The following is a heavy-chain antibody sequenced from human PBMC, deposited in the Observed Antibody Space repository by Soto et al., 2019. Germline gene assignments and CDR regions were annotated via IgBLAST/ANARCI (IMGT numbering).Heavy chain of an antibody. CDR1: GYTFTSYG. D-gene: IGHD3-3*01. V-gene: IGHV1-18*01. J-gene: IGHJ6*02. CDR3: AREGIFGVVIYYYYGMDV. CDR2: ISAYNGNT. Sequence: ASVKVSFKASGYTFTSYGISWVRQAPGQGLEWMGWISAYNGNTNYAQKLQGRVTMTTDTSTSTAYMELRSLRSDDTAVYYCAREGIFGVVIYYYYGMDVWGQGTTVTVSS.